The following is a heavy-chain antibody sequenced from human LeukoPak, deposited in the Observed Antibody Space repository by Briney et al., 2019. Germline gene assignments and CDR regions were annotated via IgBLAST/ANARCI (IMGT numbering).Heavy chain of an antibody. D-gene: IGHD1-14*01. J-gene: IGHJ5*02. CDR1: GGSISSFY. CDR3: TRAPRKAWFDP. V-gene: IGHV4-59*01. CDR2: TSYSGNT. Sequence: SETLSLTCSVSGGSISSFYCSWIRQPPGKGLEWIGYTSYSGNTNYNPSLKSRVTMSVDTSRKQFSLRLTSVTAANTAVYYCTRAPRKAWFDPWGQGTLVTVSS.